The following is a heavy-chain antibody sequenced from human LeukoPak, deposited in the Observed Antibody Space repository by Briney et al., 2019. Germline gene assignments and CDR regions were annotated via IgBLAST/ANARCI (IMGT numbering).Heavy chain of an antibody. Sequence: GGSLRLSCAASGFTFSSYAMSWVRQAPGKGLEWVSSISSSSSYIYYADSVKGRFTISRDNAKNSLYLQMNSLRAEDTAVYYCARDEGVYGYSYGFYLDYWGQGTLVTVSS. CDR2: ISSSSSYI. V-gene: IGHV3-21*01. J-gene: IGHJ4*02. D-gene: IGHD5-18*01. CDR3: ARDEGVYGYSYGFYLDY. CDR1: GFTFSSYA.